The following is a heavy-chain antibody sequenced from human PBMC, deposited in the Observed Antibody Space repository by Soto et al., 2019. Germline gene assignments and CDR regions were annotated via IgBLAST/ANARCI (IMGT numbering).Heavy chain of an antibody. CDR2: IIPIFGTA. CDR3: ARDDCSSTSCYPGYYYYGMDV. Sequence: QVQLVQSGAEVKKPESSVKVSCKASGGTFSSYAISWVRQAPGQGLEWMGGIIPIFGTANYAQKFQGRVTITADESTSTAYMELSSLRSEDTAVYYCARDDCSSTSCYPGYYYYGMDVWGQGTTVTVSS. CDR1: GGTFSSYA. V-gene: IGHV1-69*01. D-gene: IGHD2-2*01. J-gene: IGHJ6*02.